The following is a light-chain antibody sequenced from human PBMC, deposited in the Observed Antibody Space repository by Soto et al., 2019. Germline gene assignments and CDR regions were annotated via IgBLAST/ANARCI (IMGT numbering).Light chain of an antibody. J-gene: IGKJ1*01. Sequence: EIVLTQSPGTLSLSPGERATLSCRASQSVGSNYLAWYQQNPGQAPRLLIYGASSRATGIPARFSGSGSGTDFTLTISRLEPEDFAVYYCQQYGSSRWTFGQGTKVEIK. CDR3: QQYGSSRWT. CDR2: GAS. V-gene: IGKV3-20*01. CDR1: QSVGSNY.